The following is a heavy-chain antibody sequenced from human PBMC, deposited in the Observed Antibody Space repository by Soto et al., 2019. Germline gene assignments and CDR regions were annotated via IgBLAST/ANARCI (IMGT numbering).Heavy chain of an antibody. CDR2: IIPIFGTA. CDR1: GGTFSSYA. V-gene: IGHV1-69*13. J-gene: IGHJ3*02. D-gene: IGHD1-26*01. CDR3: GYGGSYSFDAFDI. Sequence: SVKVSCKASGGTFSSYAISWVRQAPGQGLEWMGGIIPIFGTANYAQKFQGRVTITADESTSTAYMELSSLRSEDTAVYYCGYGGSYSFDAFDIWGQGTMVTVSS.